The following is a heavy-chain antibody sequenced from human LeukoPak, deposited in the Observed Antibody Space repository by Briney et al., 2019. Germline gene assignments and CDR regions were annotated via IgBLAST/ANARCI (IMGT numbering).Heavy chain of an antibody. CDR3: AKHVITDGSGYYYFDS. V-gene: IGHV4-39*01. D-gene: IGHD3-22*01. CDR2: FYYTGTT. J-gene: IGHJ4*02. Sequence: SETLSLTCTVSGGSISSDCCYWVWIRQPPGKGPEWIGGFYYTGTTYDSPSRKSRITISATTSKNQFSLRLSSVTAADTAVYYSAKHVITDGSGYYYFDSCGQGTLVTVSS. CDR1: GGSISSDCCY.